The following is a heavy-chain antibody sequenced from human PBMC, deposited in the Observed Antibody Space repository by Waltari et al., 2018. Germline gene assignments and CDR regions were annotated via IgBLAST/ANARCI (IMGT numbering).Heavy chain of an antibody. CDR1: GDTFINYE. D-gene: IGHD2-21*01. Sequence: QVQLVQSGAEALTHGASVTLSGQAPGDTFINYEINWVPQAAGQGPEWMGCLNPNTGAPGSAPEFQDRITITRDTSTSTGYMGLTSLSSDDTAVLLCARGRDVFASFGYNWFDPWSQGTRVTVSS. CDR3: ARGRDVFASFGYNWFDP. V-gene: IGHV1-8*02. J-gene: IGHJ5*02. CDR2: LNPNTGAP.